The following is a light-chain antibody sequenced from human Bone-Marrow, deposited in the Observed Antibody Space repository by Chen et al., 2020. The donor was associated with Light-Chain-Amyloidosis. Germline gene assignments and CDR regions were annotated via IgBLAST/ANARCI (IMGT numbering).Light chain of an antibody. CDR1: QSVLHSSNNENY. V-gene: IGKV4-1*01. Sequence: DIVMTQSPDSLAVSLGERVTINCKSSQSVLHSSNNENYLAWFQQKPGQPPKLLLFWASSRESGVSDRFSGCGSGTDFTLTISSLQAEGVAVYYCQQYYITPYTFGQGTKLEIK. CDR2: WAS. J-gene: IGKJ2*01. CDR3: QQYYITPYT.